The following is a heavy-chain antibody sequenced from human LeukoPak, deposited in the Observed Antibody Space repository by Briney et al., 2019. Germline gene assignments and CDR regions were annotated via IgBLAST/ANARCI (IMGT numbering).Heavy chain of an antibody. CDR3: ARDLLGYGGNSDS. CDR2: LNSSGRTI. J-gene: IGHJ5*01. V-gene: IGHV3-11*04. Sequence: GGYLSLSCAASGFTFSDYYMRWIGQAPGKELEWGSNLNSSGRTIFYADSLKGRFTISTANAKTSMYLQRNRLRAEAAADYYCARDLLGYGGNSDSWGQGTLVTVSS. CDR1: GFTFSDYY. D-gene: IGHD4-23*01.